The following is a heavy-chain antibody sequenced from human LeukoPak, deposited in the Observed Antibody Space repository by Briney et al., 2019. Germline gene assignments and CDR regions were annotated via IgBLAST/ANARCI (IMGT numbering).Heavy chain of an antibody. CDR3: ARDNSVGDTAWWFDP. CDR1: GYTFTSYY. D-gene: IGHD1-26*01. Sequence: AASVKVSCKASGYTFTSYYMHWVRQDPGQGLEWMGIINPSGGSTSYAQKFQGRVTMTRDMSTSTDYMELSSLRSDDTAVYYCARDNSVGDTAWWFDPWGQGTLVTVSS. CDR2: INPSGGST. J-gene: IGHJ5*02. V-gene: IGHV1-46*01.